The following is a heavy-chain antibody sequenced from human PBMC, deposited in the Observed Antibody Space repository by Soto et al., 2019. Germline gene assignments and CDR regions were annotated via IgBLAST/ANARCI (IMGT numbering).Heavy chain of an antibody. CDR3: ARDLRPGSSGQYYFDY. V-gene: IGHV1-69*01. CDR1: GGTFSSYA. D-gene: IGHD6-19*01. CDR2: IIPIFGTA. J-gene: IGHJ4*02. Sequence: QVQLVQSGAEVKKPGSSVKVACKASGGTFSSYAISWVRQAPGQGLEWMGGIIPIFGTANYAQKFQGRVTITADESTSTAYMELSSLRSEDTAVYYCARDLRPGSSGQYYFDYWGQGTLVTVSS.